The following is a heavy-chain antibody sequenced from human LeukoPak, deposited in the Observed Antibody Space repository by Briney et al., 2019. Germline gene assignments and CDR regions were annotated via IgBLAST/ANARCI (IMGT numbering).Heavy chain of an antibody. J-gene: IGHJ4*02. Sequence: SGTLSLICAVSGGSISSSNWWSWVRQPPGKGLEWIGEIYHSGNTNYNPSLKSRVTISVDKSKNQFSLKLSSVTAADTAVYYCARRGYSSSWYERYFDYWGQGTLVTVSS. CDR3: ARRGYSSSWYERYFDY. CDR1: GGSISSSNW. V-gene: IGHV4-4*02. D-gene: IGHD6-13*01. CDR2: IYHSGNT.